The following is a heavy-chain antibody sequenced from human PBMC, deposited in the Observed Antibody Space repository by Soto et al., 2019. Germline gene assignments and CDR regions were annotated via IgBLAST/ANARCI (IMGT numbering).Heavy chain of an antibody. CDR2: FDPEDGET. CDR3: ATAPLGYCSGGSCYSPPVY. J-gene: IGHJ4*02. D-gene: IGHD2-15*01. Sequence: ASVKVSCKISGYTLTELSMRWVRQAPGKGLEWMGGFDPEDGETIYAQKFQGRVTMTEDTSTDTAYMELSSLRSEDTAVYYCATAPLGYCSGGSCYSPPVYWGQGTLVTVSS. V-gene: IGHV1-24*01. CDR1: GYTLTELS.